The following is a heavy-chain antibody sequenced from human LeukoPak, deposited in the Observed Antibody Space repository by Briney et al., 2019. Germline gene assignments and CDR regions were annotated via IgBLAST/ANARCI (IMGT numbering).Heavy chain of an antibody. D-gene: IGHD1-26*01. Sequence: GESLRLSCAASGFTFSSYGMNWVRQAPGKGLEWVSSISRSGTSIYYADSVKGRFTMSRDNAKNSLYLQMNSLRAEDTAVYYCARDHWGASSNNPHLESDYCGLGTLVIVSS. V-gene: IGHV3-21*01. CDR2: ISRSGTSI. CDR1: GFTFSSYG. J-gene: IGHJ4*02. CDR3: ARDHWGASSNNPHLESDY.